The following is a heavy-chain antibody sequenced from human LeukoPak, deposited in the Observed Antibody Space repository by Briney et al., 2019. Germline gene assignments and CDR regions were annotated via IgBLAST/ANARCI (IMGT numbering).Heavy chain of an antibody. CDR2: IYYSGST. D-gene: IGHD3-10*01. J-gene: IGHJ4*02. CDR3: ARLGNYYGSGSYSY. V-gene: IGHV4-59*01. CDR1: GGSISSYY. Sequence: PSETLSLTCTVSGGSISSYYWSWIRQPPGKGLEWIGYIYYSGSTNYNPSLKSRVTISVDTSKNQFSLKLSSVTAADTAVYYCARLGNYYGSGSYSYWGQGTLVTVSS.